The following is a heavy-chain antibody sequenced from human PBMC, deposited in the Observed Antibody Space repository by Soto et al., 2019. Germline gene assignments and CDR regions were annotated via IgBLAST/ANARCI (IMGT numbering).Heavy chain of an antibody. V-gene: IGHV1-8*01. Sequence: QVQLVQSGAEVKKPGASLKVSCTTSGYTFTSHDINWVRQAPGQGFEWRGWMNPNSGSTGYAQKFQGRVTMTRDTFIGTAYMELSSLRSEDTAVYCCVRNFNGFDPWGQGTLVTVSS. CDR1: GYTFTSHD. CDR2: MNPNSGST. CDR3: VRNFNGFDP. J-gene: IGHJ5*02.